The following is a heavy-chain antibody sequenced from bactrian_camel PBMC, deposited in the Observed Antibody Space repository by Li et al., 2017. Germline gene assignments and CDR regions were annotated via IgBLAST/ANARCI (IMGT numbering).Heavy chain of an antibody. Sequence: HVQMVESGGGSVQAGGSLRLSCATSGYRFSDCGMAWYRQAPGKERDLVSSISSDGTTSYVDSVKCRFTISRDNAKNMLYLQLNDLKTEDTARYFCVNVNWRDWGHGTQVTVS. V-gene: IGHV3S53*01. J-gene: IGHJ4*01. CDR2: ISSDGTT. CDR3: VNVNWRD. D-gene: IGHD8*01. CDR1: GYRFSDCG.